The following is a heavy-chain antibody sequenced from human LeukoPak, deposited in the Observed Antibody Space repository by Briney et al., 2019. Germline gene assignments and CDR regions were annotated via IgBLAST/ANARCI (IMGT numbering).Heavy chain of an antibody. CDR2: ISAYNGNT. V-gene: IGHV1-18*01. J-gene: IGHJ5*02. CDR3: ARDGSIFGVGNWFDP. CDR1: GYTFTSYG. Sequence: ASVKVSWKASGYTFTSYGISWVRQAPGQGLEWMGWISAYNGNTNYAQKLQGRVTMTTDTSTSTAYMELRSLRSDDTAVYYCARDGSIFGVGNWFDPWGQGTLVTVSS. D-gene: IGHD3-3*01.